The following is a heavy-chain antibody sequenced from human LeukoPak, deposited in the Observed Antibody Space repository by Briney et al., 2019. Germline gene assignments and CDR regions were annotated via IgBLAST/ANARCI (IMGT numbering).Heavy chain of an antibody. J-gene: IGHJ4*02. CDR2: IFSNGNT. Sequence: PSETLSLTCTVSGGSISSYYWSWIRQPAGKGLEWIGHIFSNGNTNYKSSLKSRVTISIDMSKNQFSLRLTSVTAADTAVYYCARERLVRGREMDNWGQGTLVTVTS. CDR1: GGSISSYY. D-gene: IGHD3-10*01. V-gene: IGHV4-4*07. CDR3: ARERLVRGREMDN.